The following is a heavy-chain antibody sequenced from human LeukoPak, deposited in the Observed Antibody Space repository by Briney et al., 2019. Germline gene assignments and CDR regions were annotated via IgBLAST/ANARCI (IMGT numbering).Heavy chain of an antibody. V-gene: IGHV1-18*01. Sequence: ASVKVSCKASGYTFTSYGISWVRQAPGQGLEWMGWISAYNGNTNYAQKLQGRVTMTTDTSTSTAYMELRSLRSEDTAVYYCAREGYCSGGSCPNWFDPWGRGTLVTVSS. CDR1: GYTFTSYG. D-gene: IGHD2-15*01. CDR3: AREGYCSGGSCPNWFDP. CDR2: ISAYNGNT. J-gene: IGHJ5*02.